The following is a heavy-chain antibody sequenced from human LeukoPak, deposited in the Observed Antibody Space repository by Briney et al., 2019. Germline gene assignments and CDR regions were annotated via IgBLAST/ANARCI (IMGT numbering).Heavy chain of an antibody. J-gene: IGHJ4*02. V-gene: IGHV4-34*01. CDR1: GGSFSGYY. CDR2: INHSGST. CDR3: ARGSSPSAVRGFEY. Sequence: SETLSLTCAVYGGSFSGYYWSWIRQPPGKGREWIGEINHSGSTNYNPSLKSRVTISVDTSKHQFSLKLSSVTAADTAVYYCARGSSPSAVRGFEYWGQGTLVTVSS. D-gene: IGHD6-6*01.